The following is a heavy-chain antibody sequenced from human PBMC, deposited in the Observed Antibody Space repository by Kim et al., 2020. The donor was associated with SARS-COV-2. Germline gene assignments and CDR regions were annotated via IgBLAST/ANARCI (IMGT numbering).Heavy chain of an antibody. CDR1: GFTFSSYA. V-gene: IGHV3-23*01. CDR2: ISSSGGST. CDR3: AKDLEWAGSAWHGYDY. Sequence: GGSLRLSCAASGFTFSSYAMSWVRQAPGKGLEWVSTISSSGGSTYYADSVNGRFTISRDNSKNTLYLQINSLRAEDTAVYYCAKDLEWAGSAWHGYDYWGQGILVTVSS. J-gene: IGHJ4*02. D-gene: IGHD6-25*01.